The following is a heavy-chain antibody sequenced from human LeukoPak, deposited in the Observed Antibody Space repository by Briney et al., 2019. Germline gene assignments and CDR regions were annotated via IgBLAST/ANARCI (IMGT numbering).Heavy chain of an antibody. Sequence: ASVKVSCKASGYTFTNYGISWVRQAPGQGLEWMGWISTYNGNTNYAQELQGRVTMTTDTSTSTAYMELRSLRSDDTAVYYCAARSGTYPYYFDYWGQGTLVTVSS. J-gene: IGHJ4*02. CDR1: GYTFTNYG. CDR3: AARSGTYPYYFDY. V-gene: IGHV1-18*01. D-gene: IGHD1-26*01. CDR2: ISTYNGNT.